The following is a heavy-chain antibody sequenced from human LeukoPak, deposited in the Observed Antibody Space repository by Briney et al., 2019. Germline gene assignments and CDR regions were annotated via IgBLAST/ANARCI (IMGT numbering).Heavy chain of an antibody. V-gene: IGHV3-21*01. J-gene: IGHJ4*02. CDR3: ARAISGSPLY. Sequence: PGGSLRLSCAASGXTFSSYSMNWVRQAPGKGLEWVSSISSNSSYIYYADPVKGRFTISRDNAKNSLHLQMNSLRAEDTAVYSCARAISGSPLYWGQGTLVTVSS. CDR1: GXTFSSYS. D-gene: IGHD1-26*01. CDR2: ISSNSSYI.